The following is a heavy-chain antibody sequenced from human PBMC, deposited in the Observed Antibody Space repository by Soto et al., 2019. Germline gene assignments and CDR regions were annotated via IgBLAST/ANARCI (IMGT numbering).Heavy chain of an antibody. CDR2: FEPEDGET. Sequence: ASVKVSFKVSGSTLTELSIHWVRQAPGKGLAWMGGFEPEDGETIDAQKFQGRVTMTEDTSTDTAYMELSSLRSEDTAVYYCATTGYYDDSSGLTAWWYWGQGTLVTVSS. CDR1: GSTLTELS. CDR3: ATTGYYDDSSGLTAWWY. J-gene: IGHJ4*02. V-gene: IGHV1-24*01. D-gene: IGHD3-22*01.